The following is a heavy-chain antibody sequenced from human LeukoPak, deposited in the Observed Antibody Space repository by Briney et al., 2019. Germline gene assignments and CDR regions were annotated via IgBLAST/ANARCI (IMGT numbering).Heavy chain of an antibody. J-gene: IGHJ4*02. CDR2: IGGSGSST. CDR3: AKGGSRGWYSPYDY. D-gene: IGHD6-19*01. CDR1: GFTFSSYA. V-gene: IGHV3-23*01. Sequence: PGGSLRLSCAASGFTFSSYAMSWVRQAPGKGREWVSAIGGSGSSTYYADSVKGRFTISRDNSKNTLELQMNSLRAEDTAVYYCAKGGSRGWYSPYDYWGQGTLVTVSS.